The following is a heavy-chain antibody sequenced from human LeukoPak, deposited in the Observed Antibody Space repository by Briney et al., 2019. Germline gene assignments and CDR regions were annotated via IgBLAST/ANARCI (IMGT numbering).Heavy chain of an antibody. J-gene: IGHJ3*02. CDR3: AGDYEGNLAFDI. CDR1: GFTFSSYA. Sequence: GGSLRLSCTASGFTFSSYAMNWVRQAPGKGLEWVSGIGAGGTFTYYADSVKGRFTISRDNVRNSLYLQMNSLRAEDTAVYYCAGDYEGNLAFDIWGQGTMVTVSS. D-gene: IGHD4-23*01. V-gene: IGHV3-23*01. CDR2: IGAGGTFT.